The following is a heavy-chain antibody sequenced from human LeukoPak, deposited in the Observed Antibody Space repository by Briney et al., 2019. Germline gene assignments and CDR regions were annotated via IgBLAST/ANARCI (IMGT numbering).Heavy chain of an antibody. V-gene: IGHV3-23*01. CDR3: AKEGGYYDILTGYYSPGYFDY. CDR2: ISGSGGST. J-gene: IGHJ4*02. CDR1: GFTFSGYA. D-gene: IGHD3-9*01. Sequence: GRSLRLSCAASGFTFSGYAMSWVRQAPGKGLEWVSAISGSGGSTYYADSVKGRFTISRDNSKNALYLQMNSLRAEDTAVYYCAKEGGYYDILTGYYSPGYFDYWGQGTLVTVSS.